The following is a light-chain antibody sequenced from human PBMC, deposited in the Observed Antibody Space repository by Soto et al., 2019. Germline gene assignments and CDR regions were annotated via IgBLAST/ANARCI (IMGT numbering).Light chain of an antibody. CDR1: QSVSSSY. CDR2: GAS. V-gene: IGKV3D-20*02. Sequence: EMVLTQSPGTLSLSPGERATLSCRASQSVSSSYLAWYQQKPGQAPRLLIYGASSRATGISDRFSGSGSGTDFTLTISRLEPEDFAVYYCQQRSNWPPITFGQGTRLEIK. CDR3: QQRSNWPPIT. J-gene: IGKJ5*01.